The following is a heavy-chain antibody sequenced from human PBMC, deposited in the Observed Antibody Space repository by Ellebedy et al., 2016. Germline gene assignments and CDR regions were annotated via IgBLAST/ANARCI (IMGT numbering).Heavy chain of an antibody. Sequence: GESLKISCAASGFTFRNFGLHWVRQAPGKGLEWVAVIWYDETNKNYADSVKGRFTISRDNSKDTLYLEMSGLRVEDTAVYYCARAGYCGSTSCFHMDVWGKGAAVTVSS. D-gene: IGHD2-2*01. CDR3: ARAGYCGSTSCFHMDV. V-gene: IGHV3-33*01. CDR1: GFTFRNFG. J-gene: IGHJ6*03. CDR2: IWYDETNK.